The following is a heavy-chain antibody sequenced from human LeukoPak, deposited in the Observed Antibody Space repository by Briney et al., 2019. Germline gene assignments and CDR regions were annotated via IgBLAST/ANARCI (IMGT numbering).Heavy chain of an antibody. Sequence: ASVKVSCKASGGTFSSYAISWVRQAPGQGLEWMGGIIPIFGTANYAQKFQGRVTITADESTSTAYMELSSLRSEDTAVYYCARARYHYDNTGHSYWYFDLWGRGTLVTVSS. V-gene: IGHV1-69*13. CDR2: IIPIFGTA. D-gene: IGHD3-22*01. J-gene: IGHJ2*01. CDR3: ARARYHYDNTGHSYWYFDL. CDR1: GGTFSSYA.